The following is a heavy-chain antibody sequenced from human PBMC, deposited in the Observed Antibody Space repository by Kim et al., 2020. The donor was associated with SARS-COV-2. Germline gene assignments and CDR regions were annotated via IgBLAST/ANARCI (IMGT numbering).Heavy chain of an antibody. CDR3: AKDDYYEPGRNFDP. Sequence: ADSVKGRFTISSDNSKNTLYLQMNSLRAEDTAIYYCAKDDYYEPGRNFDPWGQGTLATVSS. V-gene: IGHV3-23*01. J-gene: IGHJ5*02. D-gene: IGHD3-22*01.